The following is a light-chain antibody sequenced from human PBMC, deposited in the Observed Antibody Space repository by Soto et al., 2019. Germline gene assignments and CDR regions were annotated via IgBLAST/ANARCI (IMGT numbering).Light chain of an antibody. CDR1: QSVWNNY. Sequence: EIVLTQSPGTLSVSPGERATLSCRASQSVWNNYLAWYQQKSGQSPRLLIYAASSRVTGIPDRFSGSGSGTYFTLTISRLEPEDFAIYYCQPYGGSPPFIFGPGTKVDIK. V-gene: IGKV3-20*01. J-gene: IGKJ3*01. CDR2: AAS. CDR3: QPYGGSPPFI.